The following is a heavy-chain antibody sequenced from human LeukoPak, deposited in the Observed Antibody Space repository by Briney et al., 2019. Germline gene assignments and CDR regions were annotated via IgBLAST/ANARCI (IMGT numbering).Heavy chain of an antibody. CDR2: IKQDGSEK. V-gene: IGHV3-7*01. CDR1: GLTFSSYW. CDR3: ARDHAPMEFFDY. Sequence: GGSLRLSCAASGLTFSSYWMSWVRQAPGKGLEWVANIKQDGSEKYYVDSVKGRFTISRDNAKNSLYLQMNSLRAEDTAVYYCARDHAPMEFFDYWGQGTLVTVSS. D-gene: IGHD3-10*01. J-gene: IGHJ4*02.